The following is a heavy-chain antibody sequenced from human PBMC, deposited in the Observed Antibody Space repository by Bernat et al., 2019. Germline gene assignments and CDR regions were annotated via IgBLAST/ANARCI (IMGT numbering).Heavy chain of an antibody. CDR3: ARDRGSPDYWFDP. D-gene: IGHD3-10*01. CDR2: INPSGGST. J-gene: IGHJ5*02. CDR1: GYTFTSYY. V-gene: IGHV1-46*03. Sequence: QVQLVQSGAEVKKPGAPVKVSCKASGYTFTSYYMHWVRQAPGQGLEWMGIINPSGGSTSYALKFQGRVTMTRDTSTSTVYMELSSLRSEDTAVYYCARDRGSPDYWFDPWGQGTLVTVSS.